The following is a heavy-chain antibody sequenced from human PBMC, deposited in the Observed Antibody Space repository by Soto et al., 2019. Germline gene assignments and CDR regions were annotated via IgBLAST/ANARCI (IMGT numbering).Heavy chain of an antibody. CDR3: AKSWGDTWQQSAFDF. CDR1: GFGFDKYS. D-gene: IGHD5-18*01. CDR2: ISGTAYSK. V-gene: IGHV3-23*01. Sequence: EVRLLESGGGLVQPGGSLRLSCAASGFGFDKYSMSWVRQAPGKGLEWVSGISGTAYSKHYADSVKGQFTISRDNFEKTLYLHMNSLRVEDTAVYYCAKSWGDTWQQSAFDFWGQGTMVTVSS. J-gene: IGHJ3*01.